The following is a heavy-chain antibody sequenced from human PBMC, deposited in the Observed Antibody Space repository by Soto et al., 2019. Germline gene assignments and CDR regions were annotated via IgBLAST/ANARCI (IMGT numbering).Heavy chain of an antibody. Sequence: SETLSLTCTVSGGSISSGDYYWSWIRQPPGKGLEWIGYIYYSGSTYYNPSLKSRVTISVDTSKNQFSLKLSSVTAADTAVYFCATGEVYAPDKGSWFDHWGQGTLVTVSS. CDR2: IYYSGST. J-gene: IGHJ5*02. D-gene: IGHD2-8*01. V-gene: IGHV4-30-4*01. CDR3: ATGEVYAPDKGSWFDH. CDR1: GGSISSGDYY.